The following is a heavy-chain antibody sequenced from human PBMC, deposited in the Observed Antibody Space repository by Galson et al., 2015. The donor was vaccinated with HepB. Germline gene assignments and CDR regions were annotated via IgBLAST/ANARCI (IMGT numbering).Heavy chain of an antibody. CDR3: ARTGGKYGPYYGMDV. J-gene: IGHJ6*02. Sequence: SLRLSCAASGFTFSSYSMDWVRQAPGKGLEWVSYISSSSSTIYYADSVKGRFTISRDNAKNSLYLQMNSLRAEDTAVYYCARTGGKYGPYYGMDVWGQGTTVTVSS. D-gene: IGHD1-14*01. CDR1: GFTFSSYS. CDR2: ISSSSSTI. V-gene: IGHV3-48*04.